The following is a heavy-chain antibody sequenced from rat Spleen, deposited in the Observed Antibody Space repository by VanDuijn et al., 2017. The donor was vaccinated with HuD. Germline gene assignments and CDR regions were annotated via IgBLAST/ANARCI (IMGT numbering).Heavy chain of an antibody. Sequence: EVQLVESGGGLVQPGRSLKLSCAASGFTFSDFYMAWVRQAPKKGLEWVASIKFEDFTPYYGDSVMVRFTISRDDGESTLYLQMNSLRSEDTATYYCARPTTGIPFNYWGQGVMVTVSS. CDR3: ARPTTGIPFNY. CDR2: IKFEDFTP. CDR1: GFTFSDFY. V-gene: IGHV5-22*01. J-gene: IGHJ2*01. D-gene: IGHD1-9*01.